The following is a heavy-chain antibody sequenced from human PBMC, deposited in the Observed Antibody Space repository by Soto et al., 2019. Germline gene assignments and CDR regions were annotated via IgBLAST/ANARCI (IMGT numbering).Heavy chain of an antibody. CDR1: GYSFTSYW. CDR2: IDPSDSYT. J-gene: IGHJ6*02. Sequence: GESLKISCKGSGYSFTSYWISWVRQMPGKGLEWMGRIDPSDSYTNYSPSFQGHVTISADKSISTAYLQWSSLKASDTAMYYCARQEQWLVRGSYYYGMDVWGQGTTVTVS. CDR3: ARQEQWLVRGSYYYGMDV. D-gene: IGHD6-19*01. V-gene: IGHV5-10-1*01.